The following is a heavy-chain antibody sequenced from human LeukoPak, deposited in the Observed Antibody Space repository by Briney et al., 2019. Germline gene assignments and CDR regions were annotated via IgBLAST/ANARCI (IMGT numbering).Heavy chain of an antibody. CDR2: FYYSGST. V-gene: IGHV4-59*01. J-gene: IGHJ6*02. D-gene: IGHD1-26*01. CDR3: ARDTRAGGQGELYGGSYPPVYYYYGMDV. CDR1: GGSISSYY. Sequence: SETLSLTCTASGGSISSYYWSWLRQPPGKRLEWVGYFYYSGSTNYNPSLKSRVTISVDKSKNQFSLKLSSVTAADTAVYYCARDTRAGGQGELYGGSYPPVYYYYGMDVWGQGTTVTVSS.